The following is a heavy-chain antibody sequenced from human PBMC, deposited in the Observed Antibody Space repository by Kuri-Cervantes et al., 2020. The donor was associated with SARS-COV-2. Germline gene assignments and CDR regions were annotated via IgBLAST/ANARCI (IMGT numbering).Heavy chain of an antibody. CDR2: INHGGST. J-gene: IGHJ1*01. CDR1: GGSFNNYY. Sequence: GSLRLSCAVYGGSFNNYYWSWIRQPQGKGLEWIGEINHGGSTNYNPSIKSRVTISVDTSKNQFSLKLSSVTAADTAVYYCARRGPTTVTTFTSLAEVGFQHWGQGTLVTVSS. D-gene: IGHD4-17*01. CDR3: ARRGPTTVTTFTSLAEVGFQH. V-gene: IGHV4-34*01.